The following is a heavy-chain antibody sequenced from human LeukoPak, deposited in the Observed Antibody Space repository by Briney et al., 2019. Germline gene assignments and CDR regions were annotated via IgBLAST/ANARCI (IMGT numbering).Heavy chain of an antibody. D-gene: IGHD3-10*01. V-gene: IGHV1-69*06. CDR3: ARDRWFTMVRGAMNYYYYMDV. J-gene: IGHJ6*03. Sequence: SVKVSCKASGGTFSSYAISWVRQAPGQGLEWMGGIIPIFGTANYAQKFRGRVTITADKSTRTAYMELSSLRSEDTAVYYCARDRWFTMVRGAMNYYYYMDVWGKGTTVTISS. CDR1: GGTFSSYA. CDR2: IIPIFGTA.